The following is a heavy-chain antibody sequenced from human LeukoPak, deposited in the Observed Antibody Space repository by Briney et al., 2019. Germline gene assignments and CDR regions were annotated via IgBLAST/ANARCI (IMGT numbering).Heavy chain of an antibody. D-gene: IGHD4-17*01. CDR3: ARDGGDYGDHFSPDAFDI. J-gene: IGHJ3*02. CDR1: GFTFSIYG. Sequence: GGSLRLSCTASGFTFSIYGMHWVRQAPGKGLEWVAFIRYDGSNKYYADSVKGRFTISRDNSKNTLYLQMNSLRAEDTAVYYCARDGGDYGDHFSPDAFDIWGQGTMVTVSS. CDR2: IRYDGSNK. V-gene: IGHV3-30*02.